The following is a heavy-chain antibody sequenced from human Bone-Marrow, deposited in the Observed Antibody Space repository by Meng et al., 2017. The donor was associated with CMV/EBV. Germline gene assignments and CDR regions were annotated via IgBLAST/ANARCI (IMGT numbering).Heavy chain of an antibody. V-gene: IGHV3-23*01. CDR2: ISGSGGST. CDR1: GVTFSSYA. J-gene: IGHJ4*02. D-gene: IGHD3-22*01. CDR3: TYYYDSSGYRVESY. Sequence: ASGVTFSSYAMSWVRQAPGKGLEWVSAISGSGGSTYYADSVKGRFTISRDNSKNTLYLQMNSLRAEDTAVYYCTYYYDSSGYRVESYWGQGTLVTVSS.